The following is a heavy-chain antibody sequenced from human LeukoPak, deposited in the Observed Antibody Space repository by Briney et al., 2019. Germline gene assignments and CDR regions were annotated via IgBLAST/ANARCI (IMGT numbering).Heavy chain of an antibody. CDR2: IYYSGST. D-gene: IGHD3-3*01. J-gene: IGHJ6*03. CDR1: GGSISSYY. Sequence: PSETLSLTCTVSGGSISSYYWSWIRQPPGKGLEWIGYIYYSGSTNYNPSLKSRVTISVDTSKNQFSLKLSSVTAADTAVYYCARVPSRFPNYYYYMDVWGKGTTVTISS. V-gene: IGHV4-59*01. CDR3: ARVPSRFPNYYYYMDV.